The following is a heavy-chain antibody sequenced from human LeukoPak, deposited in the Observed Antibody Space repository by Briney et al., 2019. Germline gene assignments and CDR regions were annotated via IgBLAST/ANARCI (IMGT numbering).Heavy chain of an antibody. CDR3: ARAYYGSGSYYIGYYYYYMDV. V-gene: IGHV4-59*01. CDR1: GGSFSGYY. J-gene: IGHJ6*03. D-gene: IGHD3-10*01. Sequence: SSETLSLTCAVYGGSFSGYYWSWLRQPPGKGLEWIGYIYYSGSTNYNPSLKSRVTISVDTSKNQFSLKLSSVTAADTAVYYCARAYYGSGSYYIGYYYYYMDVWGKGTTVTISS. CDR2: IYYSGST.